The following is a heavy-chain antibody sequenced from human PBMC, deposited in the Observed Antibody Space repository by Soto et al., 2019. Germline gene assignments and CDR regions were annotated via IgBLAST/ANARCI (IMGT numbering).Heavy chain of an antibody. V-gene: IGHV3-48*01. Sequence: GGSLRLSCAASGFTFSSYSMNWVRQAPGKGLEWVSYISSSSSTIYYADSVKGRFTISRDNAKNSLYLQMNSLRAEDTAVYYCAPFGNYYYMDVWGKGTTVTVSS. D-gene: IGHD3-10*01. CDR3: APFGNYYYMDV. J-gene: IGHJ6*03. CDR1: GFTFSSYS. CDR2: ISSSSSTI.